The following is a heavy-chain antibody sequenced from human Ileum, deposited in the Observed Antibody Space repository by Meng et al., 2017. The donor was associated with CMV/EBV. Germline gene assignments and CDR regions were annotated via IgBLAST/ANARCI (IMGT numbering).Heavy chain of an antibody. CDR1: GFTFSGYT. V-gene: IGHV3-9*01. CDR3: AKGGWGAWYYFDY. D-gene: IGHD3-16*01. J-gene: IGHJ4*02. Sequence: SLKISCAASGFTFSGYTMNWVRQAPGKGLEWVSGISWNSGSIGYADSVKGRFTISRDNAKNSLYLQMNSLRAEDTALYYCAKGGWGAWYYFDYWGQGTLVTVSS. CDR2: ISWNSGSI.